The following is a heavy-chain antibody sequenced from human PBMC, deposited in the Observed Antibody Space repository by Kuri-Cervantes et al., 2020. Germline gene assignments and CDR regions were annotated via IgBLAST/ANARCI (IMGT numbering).Heavy chain of an antibody. CDR3: ARESPRYDFWSGYYLESFLDY. CDR2: ISTYNGDT. CDR1: GYIFTGHY. D-gene: IGHD3-3*01. V-gene: IGHV1-18*01. Sequence: ASVKVSCKPSGYIFTGHYIHWMRQAPGQGLEWMGWISTYNGDTNYAQKLQGRVTMTTDTSTTTAYMELRSLRSDDTAVYYCARESPRYDFWSGYYLESFLDYWGQGTLVTVSS. J-gene: IGHJ4*02.